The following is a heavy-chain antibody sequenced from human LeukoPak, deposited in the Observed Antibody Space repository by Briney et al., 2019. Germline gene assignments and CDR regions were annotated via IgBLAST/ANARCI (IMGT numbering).Heavy chain of an antibody. CDR1: GVTFSNYG. J-gene: IGHJ4*02. Sequence: GGSLRLSCAGSGVTFSNYGMHWVRQAPGKGLEWVAVISFDGSNKYYADSVKGRFTTSRDNSKNTLYLQMYSPRAEDTALYYGGKGYRRIAVAYYYFDYWGQGTLVTVSS. D-gene: IGHD6-19*01. V-gene: IGHV3-30*18. CDR2: ISFDGSNK. CDR3: GKGYRRIAVAYYYFDY.